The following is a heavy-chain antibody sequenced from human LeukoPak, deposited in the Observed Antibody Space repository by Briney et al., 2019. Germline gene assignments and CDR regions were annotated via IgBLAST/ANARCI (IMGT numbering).Heavy chain of an antibody. J-gene: IGHJ4*02. V-gene: IGHV3-21*01. CDR3: ARDSHPTAAAV. D-gene: IGHD6-13*01. Sequence: GGSLRLSCAASGFTFSSYSMNWVRQAPGKGLEWVSSISSSSSYIYYADSVKGRFTISRDNSKNTLYLQMNSLRAEDTAVYYCARDSHPTAAAVWGQGTLVTVSS. CDR2: ISSSSSYI. CDR1: GFTFSSYS.